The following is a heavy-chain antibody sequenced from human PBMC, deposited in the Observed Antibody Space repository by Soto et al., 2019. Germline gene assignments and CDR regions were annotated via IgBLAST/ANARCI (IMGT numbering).Heavy chain of an antibody. CDR2: IIPIFGTA. CDR1: GGTFSSYA. D-gene: IGHD3-22*01. CDR3: ASKGYYDSSGYYNYYYYGMDV. Sequence: SVKVSCKASGGTFSSYAISWVRQAPGRGLEWMGGIIPIFGTANYAQKFQGRVTITADKSTSTAYMELSSLRSEDTAVYYCASKGYYDSSGYYNYYYYGMDVWGQGTTVTVS. V-gene: IGHV1-69*06. J-gene: IGHJ6*02.